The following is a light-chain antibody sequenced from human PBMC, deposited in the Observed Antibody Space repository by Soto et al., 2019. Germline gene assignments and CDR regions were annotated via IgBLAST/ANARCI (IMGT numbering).Light chain of an antibody. V-gene: IGKV1-9*01. Sequence: DIQLTQSPSFLSASVGDRVTITCRASQAMSTYLAWYQQKPGTAPKLLIYAASTLQSGVPSRFSGSRSGTEFTLTISSLQPEDFATYYCQHLNGYPRTFGQGTKVEVK. CDR1: QAMSTY. J-gene: IGKJ1*01. CDR3: QHLNGYPRT. CDR2: AAS.